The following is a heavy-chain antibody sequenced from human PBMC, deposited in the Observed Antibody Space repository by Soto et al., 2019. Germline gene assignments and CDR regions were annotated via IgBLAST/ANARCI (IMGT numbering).Heavy chain of an antibody. CDR3: ARGGRGDYYFDY. J-gene: IGHJ4*02. Sequence: SETLSLTCTVSGGSISSGDYYWSWIRQPPGKGLEWIGYIYYSGSTYYNPSLKSRVTISVDTSKNQFSLKLSSVTAADTAVYYCARGGRGDYYFDYWGQETLVTVSS. CDR2: IYYSGST. D-gene: IGHD3-16*01. CDR1: GGSISSGDYY. V-gene: IGHV4-30-4*01.